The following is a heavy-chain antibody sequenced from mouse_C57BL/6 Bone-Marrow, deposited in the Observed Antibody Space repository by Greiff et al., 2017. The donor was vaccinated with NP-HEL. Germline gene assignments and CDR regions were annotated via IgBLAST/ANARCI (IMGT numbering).Heavy chain of an antibody. Sequence: QVQLQQPGAELVMPGASVELSCKASGYTFTSYWMHWVKQRPGQGLEWIGEIDPSDSYTNYNQKFKGKSTLTVDKSSSTAYMQLSSLTSEDSAVYYCARGGWSYAMDYWGQGTSVTVSS. V-gene: IGHV1-69*01. D-gene: IGHD3-3*01. CDR2: IDPSDSYT. J-gene: IGHJ4*01. CDR3: ARGGWSYAMDY. CDR1: GYTFTSYW.